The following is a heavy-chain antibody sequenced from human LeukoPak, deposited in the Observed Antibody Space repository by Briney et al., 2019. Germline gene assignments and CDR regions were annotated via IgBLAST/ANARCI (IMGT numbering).Heavy chain of an antibody. D-gene: IGHD3-10*01. CDR1: GGTFSSYA. Sequence: ASVKVSCKASGGTFSSYAISWVRQAPGQGLEWMGGIIPIFGTANYAQKFQGRVTITADESTSTAYTELSSLRSEDTAVYYCARKGFGEYWFDPWGRGTLVTVSS. CDR3: ARKGFGEYWFDP. J-gene: IGHJ5*02. CDR2: IIPIFGTA. V-gene: IGHV1-69*01.